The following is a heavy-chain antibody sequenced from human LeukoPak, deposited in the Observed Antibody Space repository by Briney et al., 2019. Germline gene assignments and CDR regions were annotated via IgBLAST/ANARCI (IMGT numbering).Heavy chain of an antibody. CDR3: AIDSSGYFDAFDI. Sequence: PSETLSLTCAVSGYSISSGYYWGWIRQPPGKGLEWIGSIYHSGSTYYNPSLKSRVTISVDTSKNQFSLKLSSVTAEDTAVYYCAIDSSGYFDAFDIWGQGTMVTVSS. D-gene: IGHD3-22*01. V-gene: IGHV4-38-2*02. J-gene: IGHJ3*02. CDR2: IYHSGST. CDR1: GYSISSGYY.